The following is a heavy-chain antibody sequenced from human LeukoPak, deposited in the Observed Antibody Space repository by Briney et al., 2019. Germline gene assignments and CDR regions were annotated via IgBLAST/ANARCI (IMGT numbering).Heavy chain of an antibody. V-gene: IGHV3-30*18. CDR1: GFTFSSYG. D-gene: IGHD3-22*01. CDR2: ISYDGSNK. J-gene: IGHJ4*02. CDR3: AKVNGGYLDY. Sequence: GGSLRLSCAASGFTFSSYGMHWVRQAPGKGLEWVAVISYDGSNKYYADSVKGRFTISRDNSKNTLYLQMNSLRAEDTAVYYCAKVNGGYLDYWGQGTLVTVSS.